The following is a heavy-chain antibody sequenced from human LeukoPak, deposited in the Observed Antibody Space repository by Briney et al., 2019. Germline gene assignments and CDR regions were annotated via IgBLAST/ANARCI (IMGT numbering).Heavy chain of an antibody. Sequence: GGSLRPSCAASGFTFSSYWMHWVRQVPGKGLVWVSRIKNDGSETNYADSVKGRFTISRDNAQNTLYLQMSSLRVDDTAVYYCASDRVIYGLDVWGQGTTVSVSS. V-gene: IGHV3-74*01. CDR1: GFTFSSYW. J-gene: IGHJ6*02. CDR3: ASDRVIYGLDV. CDR2: IKNDGSET.